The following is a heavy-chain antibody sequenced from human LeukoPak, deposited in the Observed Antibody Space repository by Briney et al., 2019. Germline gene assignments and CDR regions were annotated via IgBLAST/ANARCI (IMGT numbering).Heavy chain of an antibody. Sequence: ASVKVSCKASGYTFTSYDINWVRQATGQGLEWMGWISSYNGNTKYAEKLQGRVTMTTDTSTSTAYMELRSLRSDDTAVYYCASLDYYDSSGYYYFDYWGQGTLVTVSS. CDR2: ISSYNGNT. V-gene: IGHV1-18*01. D-gene: IGHD3-22*01. CDR1: GYTFTSYD. J-gene: IGHJ4*02. CDR3: ASLDYYDSSGYYYFDY.